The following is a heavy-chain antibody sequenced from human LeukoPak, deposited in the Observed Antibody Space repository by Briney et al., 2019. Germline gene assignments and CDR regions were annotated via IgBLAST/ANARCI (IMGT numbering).Heavy chain of an antibody. V-gene: IGHV3-53*01. CDR1: GFSVSSNY. CDR2: SNSGGTT. J-gene: IGHJ4*02. Sequence: AGSLRLSCAASGFSVSSNYMSWVRQPPGKGLEWVSVSNSGGTTYYAESVKGRFTISRDNPNNTLYLQMNSRRAEETAVYYWARDGYDSNGYSGYWGQGTLVTVSS. D-gene: IGHD3-22*01. CDR3: ARDGYDSNGYSGY.